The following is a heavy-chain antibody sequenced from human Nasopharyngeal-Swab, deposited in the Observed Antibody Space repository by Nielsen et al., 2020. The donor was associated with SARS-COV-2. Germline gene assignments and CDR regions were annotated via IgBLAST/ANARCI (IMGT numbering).Heavy chain of an antibody. CDR2: INPNSGGT. D-gene: IGHD4-17*01. V-gene: IGHV1-2*06. J-gene: IGHJ3*02. CDR3: ARKYYGDYGISAFDI. Sequence: ASVKVSCKASGYTFTGYYMHWVRQAPGQGLEWMGRINPNSGGTNYAQKFQGRVTMTRDTSISTAYMELSRLRSDDTAVYYCARKYYGDYGISAFDIWGQGTTVTVSS. CDR1: GYTFTGYY.